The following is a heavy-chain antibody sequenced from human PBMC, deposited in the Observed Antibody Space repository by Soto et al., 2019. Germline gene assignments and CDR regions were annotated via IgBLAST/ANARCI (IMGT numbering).Heavy chain of an antibody. CDR2: TSSSGSTM. J-gene: IGHJ5*01. V-gene: IGHV3-11*01. Sequence: GGSLRLSCAASGFTFSDDYMTWIRQAPGKGLEWVSYTSSSGSTMYYADSVKGRFTISRDNAKNSLYLQMNSLRAEDTAVYYCARLLAPRRIWFDSWGQGTLVTVSS. CDR3: ARLLAPRRIWFDS. CDR1: GFTFSDDY. D-gene: IGHD6-6*01.